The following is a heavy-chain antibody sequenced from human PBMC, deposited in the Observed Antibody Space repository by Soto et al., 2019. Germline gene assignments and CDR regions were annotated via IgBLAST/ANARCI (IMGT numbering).Heavy chain of an antibody. CDR1: GGSISSGDYY. CDR3: ARGPRGRNWFDP. Sequence: PSETLSLTCTVSGGSISSGDYYWSWIRQPPGRGLEWIGEINHSGSTNYNPSLKSRVTISVDTSKNQFSLKLSSVTAADTAVYYCARGPRGRNWFDPWGQGTLVTVSS. J-gene: IGHJ5*02. CDR2: INHSGST. V-gene: IGHV4-61*08.